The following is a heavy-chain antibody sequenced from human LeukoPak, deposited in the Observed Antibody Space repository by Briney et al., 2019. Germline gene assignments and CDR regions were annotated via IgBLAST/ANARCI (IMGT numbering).Heavy chain of an antibody. CDR2: ISAYNGNT. Sequence: ASVKVSCKASGYTFTSYGISWVRQAPGQGLEWMGWISAYNGNTNYAQKLQGRVTMTTDTSTSTAYKELRSLRSDDTAVYYCARDPPCSGGSCSYYYYYYGMDVWGQGTTVTVSS. CDR1: GYTFTSYG. CDR3: ARDPPCSGGSCSYYYYYYGMDV. J-gene: IGHJ6*02. D-gene: IGHD2-15*01. V-gene: IGHV1-18*01.